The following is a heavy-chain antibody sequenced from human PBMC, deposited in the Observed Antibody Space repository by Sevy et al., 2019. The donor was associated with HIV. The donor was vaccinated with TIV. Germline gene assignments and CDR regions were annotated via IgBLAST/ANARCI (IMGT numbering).Heavy chain of an antibody. CDR1: GFAFSTHA. J-gene: IGHJ4*02. V-gene: IGHV3-30-3*01. CDR2: ISYEGTET. Sequence: LSLTCAASGFAFSTHAMHWVRQAPGKGLEWVAVISYEGTETFYAASVEGRFTISRDNSKNMLSLQINSLKPEDTAVYYCARDGGYSIKWYPLYWGQGTLVTFSS. D-gene: IGHD1-26*01. CDR3: ARDGGYSIKWYPLY.